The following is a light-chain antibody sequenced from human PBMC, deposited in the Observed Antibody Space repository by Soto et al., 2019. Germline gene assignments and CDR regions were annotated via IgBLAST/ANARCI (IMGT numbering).Light chain of an antibody. CDR2: DAS. CDR3: QQRGNWPS. V-gene: IGKV3-11*01. CDR1: QSVSSY. Sequence: EIVLTQSPATLSLSPGERATLSCRASQSVSSYLAWYQQKPGQAPRLLIYDASNRATGSPARLSGSGSGTDFALTISSLEPEDFAVYYCQQRGNWPSFGQGTRLAIK. J-gene: IGKJ5*01.